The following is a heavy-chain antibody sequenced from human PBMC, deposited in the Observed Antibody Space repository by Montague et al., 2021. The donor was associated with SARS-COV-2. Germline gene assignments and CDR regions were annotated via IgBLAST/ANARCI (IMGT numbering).Heavy chain of an antibody. V-gene: IGHV4-34*01. CDR3: ARGALTGGNYEVWRGDYPRPLDY. CDR2: VKDSGST. J-gene: IGHJ4*03. Sequence: SETLSLTCAVYGGSFSGYYWSWIRQPPGKGLEWIGEVKDSGSTNYIPSLKSRVAISVDTSKNQFSLKLRSVTAADTAVYFCARGALTGGNYEVWRGDYPRPLDYGGQGTRGTGAS. CDR1: GGSFSGYY. D-gene: IGHD3-3*01.